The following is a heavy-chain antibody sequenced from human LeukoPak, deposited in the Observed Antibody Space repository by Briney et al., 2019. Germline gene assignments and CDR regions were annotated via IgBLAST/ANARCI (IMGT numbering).Heavy chain of an antibody. V-gene: IGHV3-66*01. Sequence: GGSLRLSCAASGFTVSSNYMSWVRQAPGKGLEWVSVIYSGGSTYYADSVKGRFTISRDNSKNTLYLQMNSLRAEDTAVYYCARTFVTSVGWSRRGAGYFDYWGQGTLVTVSS. CDR3: ARTFVTSVGWSRRGAGYFDY. D-gene: IGHD3-16*02. J-gene: IGHJ4*02. CDR1: GFTVSSNY. CDR2: IYSGGST.